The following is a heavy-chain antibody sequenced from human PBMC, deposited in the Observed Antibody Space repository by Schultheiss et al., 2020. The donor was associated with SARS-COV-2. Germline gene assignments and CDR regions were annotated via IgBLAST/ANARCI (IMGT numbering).Heavy chain of an antibody. J-gene: IGHJ3*02. CDR3: AKEITQVRAFDI. V-gene: IGHV3-53*01. CDR2: IYNGGST. Sequence: GGSLRLSCAASGFTVSSNYLSWVRQAPGKGLEWVSIIYNGGSTYYADSVKGRFTISRDNSKNTLYLQMNSLRAEDTAVYYCAKEITQVRAFDIWGQGTTVTVSS. CDR1: GFTVSSNY. D-gene: IGHD1-14*01.